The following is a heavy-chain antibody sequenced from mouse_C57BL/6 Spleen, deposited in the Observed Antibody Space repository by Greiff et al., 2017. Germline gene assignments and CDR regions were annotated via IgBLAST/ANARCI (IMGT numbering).Heavy chain of an antibody. CDR2: IWSGGST. J-gene: IGHJ2*01. CDR3: ARNWDYGSSSGVYFDY. Sequence: QVQLQQSGPGLVQPSQSLSITCTVSGFSLTSYGVHWVRQSPGKGLEWLGVIWSGGSTDYNAAFISRLSISKDNSKSQVFFKMNSLQADDTAIYYCARNWDYGSSSGVYFDYWGQGTTLTVSS. CDR1: GFSLTSYG. V-gene: IGHV2-2*01. D-gene: IGHD1-1*01.